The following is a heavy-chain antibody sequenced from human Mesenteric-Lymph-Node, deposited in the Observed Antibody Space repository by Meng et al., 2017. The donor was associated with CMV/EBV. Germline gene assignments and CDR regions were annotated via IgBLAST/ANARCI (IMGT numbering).Heavy chain of an antibody. CDR2: IYPGDSDT. D-gene: IGHD3-10*01. CDR1: YSFTSDW. CDR3: ARLLLWFGELLGPFDY. V-gene: IGHV5-51*01. Sequence: YSFTSDWIGWVRQMPGKGLEWMGIIYPGDSDTRYSPSFQGQVTITADKSISTAYLQWSSLKASDTAMYYCARLLLWFGELLGPFDYWGQGTLVTVSS. J-gene: IGHJ4*02.